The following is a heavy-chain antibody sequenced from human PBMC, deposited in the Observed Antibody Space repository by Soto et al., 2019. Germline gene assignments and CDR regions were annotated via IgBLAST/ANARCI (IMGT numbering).Heavy chain of an antibody. J-gene: IGHJ4*02. CDR2: IYSGGYT. D-gene: IGHD3-16*01. CDR3: AAQGGGGGY. Sequence: EVQLVESGGGLIQPGGSLRLSCAVSGFTVSNNYMSWVRQAPGKGLEGVSVIYSGGYTAYGDSVKGRFTISRDNSKNTLYLQTKGRGPGDRAVYYCAAQGGGGGYWGQGTLVTVSS. CDR1: GFTVSNNY. V-gene: IGHV3-53*01.